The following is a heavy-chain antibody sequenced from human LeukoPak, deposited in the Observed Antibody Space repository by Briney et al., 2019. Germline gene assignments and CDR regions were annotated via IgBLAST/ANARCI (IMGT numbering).Heavy chain of an antibody. CDR3: AKGGIMQSSSPGLQYFDL. Sequence: GGSLRLSCAASGFTFSSYAMSWVRQAPGKGLEWVSVIGDSGGSTYYADSVKGRFTISRDNSKNTLYLQMDSLRAEDTAVYYCAKGGIMQSSSPGLQYFDLWGRGTLVSVSS. D-gene: IGHD6-6*01. CDR1: GFTFSSYA. V-gene: IGHV3-23*01. J-gene: IGHJ2*01. CDR2: IGDSGGST.